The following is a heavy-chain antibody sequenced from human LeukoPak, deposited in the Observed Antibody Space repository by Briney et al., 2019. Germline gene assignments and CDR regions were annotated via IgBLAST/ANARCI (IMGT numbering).Heavy chain of an antibody. D-gene: IGHD6-6*01. CDR1: GGSISSYY. CDR2: IHYSGIT. V-gene: IGHV4-59*08. J-gene: IGHJ3*02. Sequence: PSETLSLTCTVSGGSISSYYWNWIRQPPGKGLEWIGDIHYSGITNYNPSHKSRVTISLNTSKKQFSLRLTSVTAADTAVYYCVKAAPGPHDAFDIWGQGTVVTVSS. CDR3: VKAAPGPHDAFDI.